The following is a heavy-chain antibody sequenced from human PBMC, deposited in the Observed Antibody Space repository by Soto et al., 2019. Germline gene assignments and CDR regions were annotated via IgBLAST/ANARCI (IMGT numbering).Heavy chain of an antibody. J-gene: IGHJ5*02. CDR1: GYTFTNYD. V-gene: IGHV1-8*01. Sequence: QVQLVQSGAEVKKPGASVKVSCKASGYTFTNYDIHWVRQATGQGLEWMGWMNPDSGNTGQPKQFQGRVTMTRDTSINTAYMEISSLRLEDTAVYYCAKGRFRRTWFDPWGQGTLVTVSS. D-gene: IGHD3-16*01. CDR3: AKGRFRRTWFDP. CDR2: MNPDSGNT.